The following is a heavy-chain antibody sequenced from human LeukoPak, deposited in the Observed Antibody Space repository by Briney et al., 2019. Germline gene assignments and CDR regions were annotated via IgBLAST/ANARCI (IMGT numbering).Heavy chain of an antibody. Sequence: PSETLSLTCTVSGGSISSYYWSWIRQPPGKGLEWIGYIYYSGSTNYSPSLKSRVTISVDTSKNQFSLKLSPVTAADTAVYYCARNLYGDYHFDYWGQGTLVTVSS. CDR2: IYYSGST. CDR1: GGSISSYY. V-gene: IGHV4-59*01. J-gene: IGHJ4*02. D-gene: IGHD4-17*01. CDR3: ARNLYGDYHFDY.